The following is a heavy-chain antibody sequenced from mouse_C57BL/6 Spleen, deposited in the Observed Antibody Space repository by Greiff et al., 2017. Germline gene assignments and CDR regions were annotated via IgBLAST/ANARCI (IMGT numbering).Heavy chain of an antibody. J-gene: IGHJ3*01. D-gene: IGHD3-2*02. CDR1: GYTFTSYW. CDR3: ARETAQATRFAY. Sequence: QVQLQQLGAELVKPGASVKLSCKASGYTFTSYWMQWVKQRPGQGLEWIGEIDPSDSYTNYNQKFKGKASLTVDTSSSTAYMQLSSLTSEDSAVYYCARETAQATRFAYWGQGTLVTVAT. CDR2: IDPSDSYT. V-gene: IGHV1-50*01.